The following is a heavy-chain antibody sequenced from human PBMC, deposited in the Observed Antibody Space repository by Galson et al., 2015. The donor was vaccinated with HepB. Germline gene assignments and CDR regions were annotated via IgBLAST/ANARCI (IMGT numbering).Heavy chain of an antibody. CDR2: ISSSSSYI. CDR1: GFTFSRYS. D-gene: IGHD3-22*01. CDR3: ASFYDSSGYYHDAFDI. Sequence: SLRLSCAASGFTFSRYSMNWVRQAPGKGLEWVSSISSSSSYIYYADSVKGRFTISRDNAKNSLYLQMNSLRAEDTAVYYCASFYDSSGYYHDAFDIWGQGTMVTVSS. V-gene: IGHV3-21*01. J-gene: IGHJ3*02.